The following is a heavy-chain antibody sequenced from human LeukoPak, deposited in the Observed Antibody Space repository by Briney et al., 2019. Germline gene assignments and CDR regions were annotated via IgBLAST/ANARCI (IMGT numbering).Heavy chain of an antibody. J-gene: IGHJ4*02. V-gene: IGHV3-23*01. Sequence: ETLSLTCAVYGGSFSGYYWSWVRQAPGKGLEWVSAISGSGGSTYYADSVKGRFTISRDNSKNTLYLQMNSLRAEDTAVYYCAKSLRSWYGVDYWGQGTLVTVSS. D-gene: IGHD6-13*01. CDR1: GGSFSGYY. CDR3: AKSLRSWYGVDY. CDR2: ISGSGGST.